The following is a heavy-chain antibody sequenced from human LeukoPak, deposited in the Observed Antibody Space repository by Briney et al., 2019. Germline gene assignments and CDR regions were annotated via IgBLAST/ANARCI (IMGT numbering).Heavy chain of an antibody. CDR3: ARASVDILTGSAFDY. CDR1: GGSFSGYY. Sequence: SETLSLTCAVYGGSFSGYYWSWIRQPPGKGLEWIGEINHSGSTNYNPSLKSRVTISVDTSKNQFSLKLSSVTAADTAVYYCARASVDILTGSAFDYWGQGTLVTVSS. CDR2: INHSGST. V-gene: IGHV4-34*01. J-gene: IGHJ4*02. D-gene: IGHD3-9*01.